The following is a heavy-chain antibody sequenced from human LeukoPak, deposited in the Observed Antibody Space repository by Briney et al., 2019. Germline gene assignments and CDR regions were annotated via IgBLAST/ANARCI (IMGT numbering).Heavy chain of an antibody. D-gene: IGHD1-14*01. CDR1: GFTFSSYA. J-gene: IGHJ4*02. V-gene: IGHV3-23*01. CDR3: AKVIDPTGLDY. Sequence: GGSLRLSPAASGFTFSSYAMSWVRQAPGKGLEWVSAISGSGGSTYYADSVKGRITTSRDKSKNTLYLQMNSLRAEDTAVYYCAKVIDPTGLDYWGQGTLVTVSS. CDR2: ISGSGGST.